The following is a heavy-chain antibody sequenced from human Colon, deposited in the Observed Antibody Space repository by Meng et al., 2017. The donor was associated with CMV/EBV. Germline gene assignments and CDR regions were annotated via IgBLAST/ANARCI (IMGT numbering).Heavy chain of an antibody. CDR1: FSSYG. Sequence: FSSYGSNWVRQCTGKALEWVAFIRYNGESNLYAESVRGRFFISRDNSKNMLYLQMNSLKPEDTSLYYCAKVNTQYCSSVSCPKGGFDPWGQATLVTVS. V-gene: IGHV3-30*02. J-gene: IGHJ5*02. CDR3: AKVNTQYCSSVSCPKGGFDP. D-gene: IGHD2-2*01. CDR2: IRYNGESN.